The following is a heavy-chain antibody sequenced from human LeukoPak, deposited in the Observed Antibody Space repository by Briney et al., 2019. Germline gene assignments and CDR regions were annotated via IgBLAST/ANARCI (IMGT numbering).Heavy chain of an antibody. CDR3: AREGGGLLWFGEFPSENWFDP. Sequence: SQTLSLTCAVSGDSISTGGYSWTWIRQPPGKGLEWIGYIYSRGSTNYNPSLKSRVTMSVDTSKNQFSLKLSSVTAADTAVYYCAREGGGLLWFGEFPSENWFDPWGQGTLVTASS. V-gene: IGHV4-30-4*07. D-gene: IGHD3-10*01. J-gene: IGHJ5*02. CDR2: IYSRGST. CDR1: GDSISTGGYS.